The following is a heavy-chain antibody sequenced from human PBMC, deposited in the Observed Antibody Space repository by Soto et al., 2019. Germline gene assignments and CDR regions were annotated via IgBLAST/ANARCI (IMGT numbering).Heavy chain of an antibody. J-gene: IGHJ4*02. Sequence: QVQLVQSGAEVKKPGASVKVSCKASGYTFTDYYIHWVRQAPGQGLEWMGWINPTSGGTSYAHNFQGRVNMTRDTSISADYMELSRLSSDDTAVYYCSRASAVAGGSSNSLPNDYWGQGTLVTVSS. CDR2: INPTSGGT. CDR1: GYTFTDYY. CDR3: SRASAVAGGSSNSLPNDY. D-gene: IGHD6-19*01. V-gene: IGHV1-2*02.